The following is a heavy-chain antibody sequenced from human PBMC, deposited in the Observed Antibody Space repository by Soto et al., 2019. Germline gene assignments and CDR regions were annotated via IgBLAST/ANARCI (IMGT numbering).Heavy chain of an antibody. J-gene: IGHJ3*01. V-gene: IGHV1-8*01. D-gene: IGHD2-2*01. CDR1: GYTFTDYD. CDR3: ARDSSTTNPV. CDR2: MNPNSGNT. Sequence: ASVKVSCKTSGYTFTDYDINWVRQATGQGLEWMGWMNPNSGNTGYAQKFQGRVSMTRNTATSTAYMELSSLRSDDTAIYYCARDSSTTNPVWGQ.